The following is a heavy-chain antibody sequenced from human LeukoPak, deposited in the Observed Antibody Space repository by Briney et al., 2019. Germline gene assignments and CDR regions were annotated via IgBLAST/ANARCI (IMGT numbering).Heavy chain of an antibody. V-gene: IGHV3-53*04. CDR2: IYRGGST. CDR1: GFTVSSNY. J-gene: IGHJ4*02. D-gene: IGHD3-22*01. Sequence: GGSLRLSCAASGFTVSSNYMSWIRQAPGKGLEWVSVIYRGGSTYYADSVKGRFTISRHNSKNTLYLQMNSLRAEDTAMYYCARESGLLGDYWGQGTLVTVSS. CDR3: ARESGLLGDY.